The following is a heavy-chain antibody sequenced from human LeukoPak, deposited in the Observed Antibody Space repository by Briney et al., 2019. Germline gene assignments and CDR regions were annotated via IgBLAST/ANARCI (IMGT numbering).Heavy chain of an antibody. V-gene: IGHV3-48*03. CDR3: ARSNYYDSSGSSADY. CDR1: GFTFSSYE. CDR2: ISSSGSTI. J-gene: IGHJ4*02. D-gene: IGHD3-22*01. Sequence: GGSLRLSCAASGFTFSSYEMNWVRQAPGKGLEWVSYISSSGSTIYYADSVKGRFTISRDNAKNSLYLQMNSLRAEDTAVYYCARSNYYDSSGSSADYWGQGTLVTVSS.